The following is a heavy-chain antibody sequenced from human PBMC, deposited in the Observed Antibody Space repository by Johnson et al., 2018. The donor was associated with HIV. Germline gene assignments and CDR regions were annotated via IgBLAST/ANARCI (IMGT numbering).Heavy chain of an antibody. Sequence: VQLVESGGGLVQPGRSLRLSCAASGFIFVDYAMHWVRQAPGKGLEWVSGISWHSGGIGYADSVKGRFTIPRDNAKNSLYLQMNSLRTEDTAVYFCARNGDGYTPDAFDIWGQGTVVTVSS. D-gene: IGHD5-24*01. CDR2: ISWHSGGI. CDR3: ARNGDGYTPDAFDI. J-gene: IGHJ3*02. CDR1: GFIFVDYA. V-gene: IGHV3-9*01.